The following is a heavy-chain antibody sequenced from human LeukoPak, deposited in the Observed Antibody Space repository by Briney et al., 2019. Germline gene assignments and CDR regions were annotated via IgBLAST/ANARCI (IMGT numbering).Heavy chain of an antibody. CDR3: ARDRALYDSRRGYYYTEDDY. D-gene: IGHD3-22*01. CDR1: GFTFSTYL. Sequence: GGSLRLSCAASGFTFSTYLMSWVRQAPGKGLEWVANINQDGSEKYSVDSVKGRFTIPRDNAKSSLYLQMNSLRADDTAVYYCARDRALYDSRRGYYYTEDDYWGQGTLVTVSS. CDR2: INQDGSEK. J-gene: IGHJ4*02. V-gene: IGHV3-7*01.